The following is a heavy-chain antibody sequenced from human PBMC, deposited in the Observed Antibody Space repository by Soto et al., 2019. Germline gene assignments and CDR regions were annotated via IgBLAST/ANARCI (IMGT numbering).Heavy chain of an antibody. Sequence: QVTLKESGPVLVKPTETLTLTCTVSGFSLSNVRVGVSWIRQPPGKALEWLAHIFSNGEQSYSTSLRSRLTTSKDTSKSQVVLTMTNMDPVDTATYYCARGTTRRYWFDPWGQGTLVTVSS. V-gene: IGHV2-26*01. J-gene: IGHJ5*02. CDR2: IFSNGEQ. D-gene: IGHD1-1*01. CDR1: GFSLSNVRVG. CDR3: ARGTTRRYWFDP.